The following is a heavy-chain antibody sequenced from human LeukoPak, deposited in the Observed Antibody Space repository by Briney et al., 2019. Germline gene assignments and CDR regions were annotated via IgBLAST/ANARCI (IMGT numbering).Heavy chain of an antibody. Sequence: GGSLRLSCAASGFTFSSYSMNWVRQAPGKGLEWLSYINHDGETIYYADSVKGRLTISRDNSKNTLYLQMNSLRPEDTAVYYCAKGYNYAYEYWGQGTLVTVSS. CDR2: INHDGETI. CDR1: GFTFSSYS. CDR3: AKGYNYAYEY. J-gene: IGHJ4*02. V-gene: IGHV3-48*01. D-gene: IGHD5-18*01.